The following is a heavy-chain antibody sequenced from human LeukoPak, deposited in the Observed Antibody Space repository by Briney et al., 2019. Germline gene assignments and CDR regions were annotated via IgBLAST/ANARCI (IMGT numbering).Heavy chain of an antibody. CDR1: GFNFSDYY. CDR3: ARKWGSSGYYYFDY. D-gene: IGHD3-22*01. V-gene: IGHV3-11*04. J-gene: IGHJ4*02. Sequence: PGGSLRLSCAASGFNFSDYYMSWIRQAPGKGLEWVSYISGSGRTIYYADSVKGRFTISRDNAKNSLYLQMNSLRAEDTAVYYCARKWGSSGYYYFDYWGQGTLVTVSS. CDR2: ISGSGRTI.